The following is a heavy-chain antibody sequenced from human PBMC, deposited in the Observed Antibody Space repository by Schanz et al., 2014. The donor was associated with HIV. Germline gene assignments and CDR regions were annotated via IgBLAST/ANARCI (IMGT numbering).Heavy chain of an antibody. V-gene: IGHV1-69*01. CDR2: IMPKFGTE. D-gene: IGHD3-22*01. Sequence: QVQLVQSGAEVKKPGASVRVSCETSGYTFSDYDISWVRQAPGQGLEWLGLIMPKFGTENYAQKYQGRVTLTADATTAYMDLSSLKFEDTAVYYCVRVANYDGDDYYQRSHFDLWGQGTLVTVSS. J-gene: IGHJ4*02. CDR3: VRVANYDGDDYYQRSHFDL. CDR1: GYTFSDYD.